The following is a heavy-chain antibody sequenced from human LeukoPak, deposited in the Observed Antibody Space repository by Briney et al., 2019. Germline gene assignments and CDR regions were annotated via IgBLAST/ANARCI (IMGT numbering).Heavy chain of an antibody. CDR1: GFTFSIYA. CDR3: ARDAARYSSGWYYDY. CDR2: INYYGGST. V-gene: IGHV3-23*01. D-gene: IGHD6-19*01. Sequence: GGSLRLSCAASGFTFSIYAMSWVRQAPGKGLEWVSGINYYGGSTYYADSVKGRFTISRDNSRNTLYLQINSLRAEDTAVYYCARDAARYSSGWYYDYWGQGTLVTVPS. J-gene: IGHJ4*02.